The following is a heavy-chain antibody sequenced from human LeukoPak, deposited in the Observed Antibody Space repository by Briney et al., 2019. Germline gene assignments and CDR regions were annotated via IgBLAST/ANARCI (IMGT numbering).Heavy chain of an antibody. CDR1: GGSISSYY. Sequence: SETLSLICTVWGGSISSYYWTGLRQPAGQGLEWIGRIFTSGNTKYNPSLQSRLTMSIDTSTNQFSMKLSCVTAADTAVYDCASHVIGGAYSWGQGALVTVSS. CDR2: IFTSGNT. J-gene: IGHJ4*02. CDR3: ASHVIGGAYS. V-gene: IGHV4-4*07. D-gene: IGHD3-16*02.